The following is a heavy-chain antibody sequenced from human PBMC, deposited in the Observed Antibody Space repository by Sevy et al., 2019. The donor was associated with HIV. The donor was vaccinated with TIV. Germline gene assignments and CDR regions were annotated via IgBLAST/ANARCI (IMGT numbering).Heavy chain of an antibody. CDR2: INHSGST. Sequence: SETLSLTCAVYGGSFSGYYWSWIRQPPGKGLEWIGEINHSGSTNYNPSLKSRVTISVDTSKNQFSLKLSSVTAAGTAVYYCARAGQTMIRPYYFDYWGQGTLVTVSS. V-gene: IGHV4-34*01. CDR3: ARAGQTMIRPYYFDY. J-gene: IGHJ4*02. CDR1: GGSFSGYY. D-gene: IGHD3-22*01.